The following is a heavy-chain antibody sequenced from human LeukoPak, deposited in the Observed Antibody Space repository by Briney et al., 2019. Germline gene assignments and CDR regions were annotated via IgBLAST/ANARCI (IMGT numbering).Heavy chain of an antibody. V-gene: IGHV4-39*01. CDR1: GGSISSSSYY. D-gene: IGHD3-3*01. CDR2: IYYSGST. J-gene: IGHJ5*02. Sequence: SETLSLTCTVSGGSISSSSYYWGWIRQPPGKGLEWIGSIYYSGSTYYNPSPKSRVTISVATSKNQFSLKLSSVTAADTAVYYCASMVRFLEWLFWFDPWGQGTLVTVSS. CDR3: ASMVRFLEWLFWFDP.